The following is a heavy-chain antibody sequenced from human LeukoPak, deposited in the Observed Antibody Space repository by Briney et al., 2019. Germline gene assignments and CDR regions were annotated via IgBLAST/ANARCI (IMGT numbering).Heavy chain of an antibody. CDR2: INPSSGT. J-gene: IGHJ6*03. CDR3: ARTDPPGYCSSAYLCYYYYHMDV. Sequence: ASVKVSCKASGYTFTGYYLHWVRQAPGQGLEWMGWINPSSGTNYAQKFQGRVTMTTDMSINTAFMELSRLTFDDTAVYYCARTDPPGYCSSAYLCYYYYHMDVWGKGTTVTVSS. D-gene: IGHD2-2*01. CDR1: GYTFTGYY. V-gene: IGHV1-2*02.